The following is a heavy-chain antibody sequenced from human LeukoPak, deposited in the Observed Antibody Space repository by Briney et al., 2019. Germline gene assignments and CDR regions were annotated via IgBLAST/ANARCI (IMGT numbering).Heavy chain of an antibody. Sequence: GASVKVSCKASGYTFTSSGISWVRQAPGQGLEWMGWISAYNGNTTYAQKLQGRVTMTTDTSTSTAYMELRSLRSDDTAVYYCARDRSDIIVVPAAAPLDYWGQGTLVTVSS. CDR1: GYTFTSSG. D-gene: IGHD2-2*01. CDR2: ISAYNGNT. V-gene: IGHV1-18*01. CDR3: ARDRSDIIVVPAAAPLDY. J-gene: IGHJ4*02.